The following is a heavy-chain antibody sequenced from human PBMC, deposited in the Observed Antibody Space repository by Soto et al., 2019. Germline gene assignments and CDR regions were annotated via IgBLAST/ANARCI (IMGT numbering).Heavy chain of an antibody. V-gene: IGHV1-69*13. CDR2: IIPVFGTT. CDR1: GGTFSSYG. J-gene: IGHJ3*02. Sequence: SVKVSCKAFGGTFSSYGVSWVLQAPGQGLEWVGRIIPVFGTTHYAQKFQGRVTVTADESTSTAHMELSSLRSEDTAVYHCARGLYYYDSSGYSDAFDIWGQGTMVTVSS. D-gene: IGHD3-22*01. CDR3: ARGLYYYDSSGYSDAFDI.